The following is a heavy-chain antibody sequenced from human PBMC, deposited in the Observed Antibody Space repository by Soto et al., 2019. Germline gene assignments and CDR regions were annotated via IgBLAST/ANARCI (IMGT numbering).Heavy chain of an antibody. J-gene: IGHJ3*01. Sequence: QVQLVQSGAEVKKPGSSVKVSCKASGGTLSTYGITWVRQASGQGLEWMGGIIPIFGSINFAQKFQGRLTIPPDKATSTVYMELSSLTSEDTAVYYCASRARLDAFDVWGQGTMVTVSS. D-gene: IGHD3-16*01. CDR1: GGTLSTYG. V-gene: IGHV1-69*06. CDR3: ASRARLDAFDV. CDR2: IIPIFGSI.